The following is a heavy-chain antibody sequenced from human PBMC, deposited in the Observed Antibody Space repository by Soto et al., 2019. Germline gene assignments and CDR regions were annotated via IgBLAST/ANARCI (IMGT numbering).Heavy chain of an antibody. Sequence: EVQLVESGGGVGRRGGSLRLSCAASGFTFDDYGMSWVRQAPGKGLEWVSGINWNGGSTGYADSVKGRFTISRDNAKNSLYLQMNSLRAEDTAFYYCARDRCSGGSCYIFHYWGQGTLVTVSS. CDR3: ARDRCSGGSCYIFHY. J-gene: IGHJ4*02. D-gene: IGHD2-15*01. CDR1: GFTFDDYG. CDR2: INWNGGST. V-gene: IGHV3-20*04.